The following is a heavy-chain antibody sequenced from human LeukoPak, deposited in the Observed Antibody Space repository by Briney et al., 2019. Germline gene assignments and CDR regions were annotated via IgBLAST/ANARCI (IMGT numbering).Heavy chain of an antibody. CDR1: GFTFRASW. CDR2: IKQDGSEK. V-gene: IGHV3-7*01. CDR3: AKSLDY. Sequence: GGSLRLSCAASGFTFRASWMTRVRQAPGKGLEWVANIKQDGSEKNYVDSVRGRFTISRDNSKNSLFLQMSSLRAEDTAVYYCAKSLDYWGQGTLVIVSS. J-gene: IGHJ4*02.